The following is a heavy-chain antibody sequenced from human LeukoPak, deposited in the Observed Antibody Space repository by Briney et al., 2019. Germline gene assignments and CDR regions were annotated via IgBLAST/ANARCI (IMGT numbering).Heavy chain of an antibody. V-gene: IGHV4-4*07. D-gene: IGHD6-13*01. J-gene: IGHJ4*02. Sequence: SETLSLTCTVSGGSISSYYWSWIRQPAGKGLEWIGRIYTSGSTNYNPSLKSRVTMSVDTSKNQFSLKLSSVTAADTAVYYCARDYTAAAGTGPCYFDHWGQGTLVTVSS. CDR3: ARDYTAAAGTGPCYFDH. CDR1: GGSISSYY. CDR2: IYTSGST.